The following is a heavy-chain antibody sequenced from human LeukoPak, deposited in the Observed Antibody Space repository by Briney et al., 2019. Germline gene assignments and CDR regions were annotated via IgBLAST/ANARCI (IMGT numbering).Heavy chain of an antibody. V-gene: IGHV3-74*01. CDR1: GFTYSSYW. Sequence: GGSLRLSCAASGFTYSSYWMHWVRQVPGKGLMWVSRITPDGGYTSYADSVKGRFTISRDNAKNTLYLQMNSLRAEDTAVYFCAKRGVVIRVILVGFHKEAYYFDSWGQGVLVTVSS. D-gene: IGHD3-22*01. J-gene: IGHJ4*02. CDR2: ITPDGGYT. CDR3: AKRGVVIRVILVGFHKEAYYFDS.